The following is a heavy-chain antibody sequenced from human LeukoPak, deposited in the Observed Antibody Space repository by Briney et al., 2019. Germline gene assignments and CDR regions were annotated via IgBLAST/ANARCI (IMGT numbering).Heavy chain of an antibody. CDR1: GYTFTGYY. CDR2: INPNSGGT. CDR3: ARESEDIVVVVAATLDY. J-gene: IGHJ4*02. V-gene: IGHV1-2*02. Sequence: GASVKVSCKASGYTFTGYYMHWVRQAPGQGLEWMGWINPNSGGTNYAQKFQGRVSMTRDTSISTAYMELSRLRSDDTAVYYCARESEDIVVVVAATLDYWGQGTLVTVSS. D-gene: IGHD2-15*01.